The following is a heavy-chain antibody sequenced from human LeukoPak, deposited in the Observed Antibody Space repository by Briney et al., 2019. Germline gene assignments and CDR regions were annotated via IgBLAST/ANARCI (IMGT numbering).Heavy chain of an antibody. D-gene: IGHD5-12*01. V-gene: IGHV3-74*01. Sequence: GSLRLSCAASGVTFSYYWMHWVRQAPGKGLVWVSRIDSDGSSRSYAGSVKGRFTISRDNAKNTLYLQMNSLRAEDTAVYYCVREGGYDPFENWGQGTLVTVSS. CDR1: GVTFSYYW. CDR2: IDSDGSSR. J-gene: IGHJ4*02. CDR3: VREGGYDPFEN.